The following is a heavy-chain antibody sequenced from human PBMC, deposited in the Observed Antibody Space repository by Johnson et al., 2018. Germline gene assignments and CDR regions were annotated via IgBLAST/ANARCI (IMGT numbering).Heavy chain of an antibody. CDR3: AQASRGWYAPAYYYYMDG. CDR1: GFTFSSYG. J-gene: IGHJ6*03. Sequence: QVQLVKSGGGVVQPGRSLRLSCAASGFTFSSYGMHWVRQAPGKGLEWVAVISYDGSNTYYADSVKGRFTISRDNSKNTLSLQMNRLRAEDTAVYYCAQASRGWYAPAYYYYMDGWGKGTTVTVSS. V-gene: IGHV3-30*18. D-gene: IGHD6-19*01. CDR2: ISYDGSNT.